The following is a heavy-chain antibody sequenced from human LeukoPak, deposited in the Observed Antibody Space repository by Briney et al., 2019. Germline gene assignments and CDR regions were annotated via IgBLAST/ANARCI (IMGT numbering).Heavy chain of an antibody. CDR1: GGTFSSYA. CDR2: ISAYNDNT. D-gene: IGHD6-13*01. Sequence: ASVKVSCKASGGTFSSYAISWVRQAPGQGLEWMGWISAYNDNTNYAQKLQGRVTMTTDTSTSTAYMELRSLRSDDTAVYYCARDRRDQQLFDYWGQGTLVTVSS. V-gene: IGHV1-18*01. J-gene: IGHJ4*02. CDR3: ARDRRDQQLFDY.